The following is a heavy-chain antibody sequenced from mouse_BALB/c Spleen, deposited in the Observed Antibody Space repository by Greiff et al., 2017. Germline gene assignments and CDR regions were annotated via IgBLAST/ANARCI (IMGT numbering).Heavy chain of an antibody. J-gene: IGHJ3*01. CDR2: ISTYYGNT. CDR1: GYTFTDYA. D-gene: IGHD1-1*01. Sequence: QVQLKQSGPELVRPGVSVKISCKGSGYTFTDYAMHWVKQSHAKSLEWIGVISTYYGNTNYNQKFKGKATMTVDKSSSTAYMELARLTSEDSAIYYCASEGLYGSFAYWGQGTLVTVSA. CDR3: ASEGLYGSFAY. V-gene: IGHV1-67*01.